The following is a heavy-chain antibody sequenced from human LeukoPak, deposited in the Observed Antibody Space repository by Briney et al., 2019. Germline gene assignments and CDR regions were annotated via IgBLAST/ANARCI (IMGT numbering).Heavy chain of an antibody. V-gene: IGHV3-21*01. D-gene: IGHD2-15*01. CDR3: ASTFPYCGGGSCAL. Sequence: PGGSLRLSCAASGFTFSSYSMNWVRQAPGKGLEWVSSISSSSSYIYYADSVKGRFTISRDNVKNSLYLQMNSLRAEDTAIYYCASTFPYCGGGSCALGGQGTLVTVSS. CDR2: ISSSSSYI. CDR1: GFTFSSYS. J-gene: IGHJ4*02.